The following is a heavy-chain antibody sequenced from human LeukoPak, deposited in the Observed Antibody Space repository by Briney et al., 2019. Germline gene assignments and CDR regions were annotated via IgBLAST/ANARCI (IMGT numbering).Heavy chain of an antibody. D-gene: IGHD6-19*01. CDR3: ARARRYSSGWYYYYYYMDV. V-gene: IGHV6-1*01. Sequence: SQTLSLTCAISGDSVSSNSATWNWIRQSPSRGLEWLGRTYYRSKWYNDYAVSVRSRITINPDTSKNQFSLQLNSVTPEDTAVYYCARARRYSSGWYYYYYYMDVWGKGTTVTISS. J-gene: IGHJ6*03. CDR2: TYYRSKWYN. CDR1: GDSVSSNSAT.